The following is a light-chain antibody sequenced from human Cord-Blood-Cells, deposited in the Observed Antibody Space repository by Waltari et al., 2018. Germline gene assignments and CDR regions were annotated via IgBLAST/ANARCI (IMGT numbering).Light chain of an antibody. CDR3: SSYTSSSTLV. CDR2: DVS. Sequence: QSALTQPASACGSPGQSITISCPGNSSDVGGYNYVPWYHQHPGKAPKRMISDVSNRPSGVSNRFSGSKSGNTASLSISGLQAEDEADYYCSSYTSSSTLVFGTGTKVTVL. V-gene: IGLV2-14*01. CDR1: SSDVGGYNY. J-gene: IGLJ1*01.